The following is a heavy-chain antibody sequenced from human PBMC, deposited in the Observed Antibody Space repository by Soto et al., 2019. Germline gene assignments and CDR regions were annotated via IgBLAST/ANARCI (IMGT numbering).Heavy chain of an antibody. J-gene: IGHJ4*02. CDR2: INAGNGNT. D-gene: IGHD3-9*01. CDR1: GYTFTSYA. Sequence: ASVKVSCKASGYTFTSYAMHWVRQAPGQRLEWMGWINAGNGNTKYSQKFQGRVTITRDTSASTAYMELRSLRSDDTAVYYCARWDYDILTGLKPFDYWGQGTLVTVSS. CDR3: ARWDYDILTGLKPFDY. V-gene: IGHV1-3*01.